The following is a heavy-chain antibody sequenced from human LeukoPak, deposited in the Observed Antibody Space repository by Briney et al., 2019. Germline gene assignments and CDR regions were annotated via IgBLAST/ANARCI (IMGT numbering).Heavy chain of an antibody. CDR1: GYTFTAYF. D-gene: IGHD2-8*01. J-gene: IGHJ3*01. CDR3: ALPPGIVPTDFALDA. CDR2: INPNSGGT. Sequence: GASLKVSCKASGYTFTAYFIHWVRQAPGQGLEWMGWINPNSGGTKYAQNFQGRVTMTRDTSINTVYLHLSRLRSDDTAVYYCALPPGIVPTDFALDAWGQGTMVTVSS. V-gene: IGHV1-2*02.